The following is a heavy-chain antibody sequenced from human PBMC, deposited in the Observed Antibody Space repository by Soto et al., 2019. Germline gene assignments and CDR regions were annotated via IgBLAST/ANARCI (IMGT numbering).Heavy chain of an antibody. CDR3: ARHSNRNYGLYYFDY. CDR1: GGSVSSYY. D-gene: IGHD4-4*01. V-gene: IGHV4-59*08. CDR2: VYYSGST. Sequence: SETLSLTCTVSGGSVSSYYWSWIRQSPGKGLEWIGYVYYSGSTKYRPSIKSRVNISVDTSKNQLSLKVSSATAADTAVYYCARHSNRNYGLYYFDYWGLGALVTVSS. J-gene: IGHJ4*02.